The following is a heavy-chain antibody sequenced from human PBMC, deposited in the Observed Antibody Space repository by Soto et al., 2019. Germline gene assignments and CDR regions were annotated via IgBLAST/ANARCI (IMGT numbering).Heavy chain of an antibody. D-gene: IGHD3-16*01. CDR2: ISYDGSDK. Sequence: QVQLVESGGGVVQPGKSLRLSCTPSEFTFRSYAMHWVRQAPGRGLEWVAFISYDGSDKFYADSVKSRFTISRDNSKNTLFVQMNSLRDEDTAVYYCAREGGGPLGAMDVWGQGTTVTVSS. J-gene: IGHJ6*02. CDR3: AREGGGPLGAMDV. CDR1: EFTFRSYA. V-gene: IGHV3-30-3*01.